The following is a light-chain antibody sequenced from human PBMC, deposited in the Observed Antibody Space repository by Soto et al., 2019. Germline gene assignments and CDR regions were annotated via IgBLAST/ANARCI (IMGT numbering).Light chain of an antibody. V-gene: IGKV3-15*01. CDR3: QQYNT. CDR2: GAS. J-gene: IGKJ4*01. Sequence: EIVMTQSPATLSVSPGERATLSCRASQSVSSNLAWYQQKPGQAPRLLIYGASTRATGIPARFSGSGSGTEFTLTISSLQSEDFAVYYCQQYNTFGGATKVDIK. CDR1: QSVSSN.